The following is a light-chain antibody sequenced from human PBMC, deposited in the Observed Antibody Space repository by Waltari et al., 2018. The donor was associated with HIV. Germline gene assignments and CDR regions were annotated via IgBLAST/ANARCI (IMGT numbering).Light chain of an antibody. CDR2: SNN. V-gene: IGLV1-44*01. Sequence: QSVLTQPPSASGTPGQRVTISCSGSSSNSGSNTVTWYRQLPGTAPKLLIYSNNQRPTGVPARFSGSKSGTSASLAISGLQSDYEADYYCATWDDSLNGWVFGGGTKLTVL. CDR3: ATWDDSLNGWV. J-gene: IGLJ3*02. CDR1: SSNSGSNT.